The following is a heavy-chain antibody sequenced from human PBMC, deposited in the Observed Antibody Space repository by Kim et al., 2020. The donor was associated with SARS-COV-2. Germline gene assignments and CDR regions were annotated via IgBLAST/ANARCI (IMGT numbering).Heavy chain of an antibody. CDR2: ISSSSSYI. D-gene: IGHD4-4*01. Sequence: GGSLRLSCAASGFTFSSYSMNWVRQAPGKGLEWVSSISSSSSYIYYADSVKGRFTISRDNAKNSLYLQMNSLRAEDTAVYYCARAKTDSSMILDSWGQGTLVTVSS. V-gene: IGHV3-21*01. J-gene: IGHJ4*02. CDR3: ARAKTDSSMILDS. CDR1: GFTFSSYS.